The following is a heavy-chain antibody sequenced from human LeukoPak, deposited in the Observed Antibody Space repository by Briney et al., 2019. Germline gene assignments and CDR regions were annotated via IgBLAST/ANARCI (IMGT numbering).Heavy chain of an antibody. D-gene: IGHD5-12*01. CDR2: INHSGST. J-gene: IGHJ4*02. V-gene: IGHV4-34*01. CDR1: GFTFSSYW. CDR3: ASLVATIFY. Sequence: PGGSLRLSCAASGFTFSSYWMSWIRQPPGKGLEWIGEINHSGSTNYNPSLKSRVTISVDTSKNQFSLKLSSVTAADTAVYYCASLVATIFYWGQGTLVTVSS.